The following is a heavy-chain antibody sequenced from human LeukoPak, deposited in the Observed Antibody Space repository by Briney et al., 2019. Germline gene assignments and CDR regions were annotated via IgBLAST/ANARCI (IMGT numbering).Heavy chain of an antibody. CDR3: ARFPRRAGLLRAFDI. V-gene: IGHV4-34*01. CDR2: INHSGST. Sequence: PSETLSLTCAVYGGSFSGYYWSWIRQPPGKGLEWIGEINHSGSTNYNSSLKSRVTISVDTSKNQFSLKLSSVTAADAAVYYCARFPRRAGLLRAFDIWGQGTMVSVSS. D-gene: IGHD2-8*01. J-gene: IGHJ3*02. CDR1: GGSFSGYY.